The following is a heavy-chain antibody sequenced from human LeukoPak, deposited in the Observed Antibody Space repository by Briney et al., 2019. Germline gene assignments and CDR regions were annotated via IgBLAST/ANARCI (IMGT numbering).Heavy chain of an antibody. J-gene: IGHJ4*02. CDR1: GGSVSSGGYS. CDR3: AGGLYYYDSSGYYSDY. D-gene: IGHD3-22*01. CDR2: IYHSGST. Sequence: SQTLSLTCAVSGGSVSSGGYSWSWTRQPPGKGLEWIGYIYHSGSTYYNPSLKSRVTISVDTSKSQFSLKLSSVTAADTAVYYCAGGLYYYDSSGYYSDYWGQGTLVTVSS. V-gene: IGHV4-30-2*02.